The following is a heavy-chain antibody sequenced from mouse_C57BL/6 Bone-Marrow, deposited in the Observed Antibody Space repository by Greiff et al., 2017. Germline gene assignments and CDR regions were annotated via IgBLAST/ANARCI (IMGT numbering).Heavy chain of an antibody. CDR1: GFTFSDYG. D-gene: IGHD4-1*01. J-gene: IGHJ2*01. V-gene: IGHV5-17*01. Sequence: EVKLVESGGGLVTPGRSLTLSCAASGFTFSDYGMHWVRQAPEKGLEWVAYISSGSSTIYYAVTVKGRFTITRDNAKNTLFLQKTSLRYDDTTMYYDARKGKRNWFYYFDYWGQGTTLTVSS. CDR3: ARKGKRNWFYYFDY. CDR2: ISSGSSTI.